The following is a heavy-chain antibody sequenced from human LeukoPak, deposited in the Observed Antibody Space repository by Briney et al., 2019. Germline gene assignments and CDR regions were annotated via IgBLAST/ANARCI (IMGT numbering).Heavy chain of an antibody. D-gene: IGHD6-13*01. CDR1: GGFISGYY. V-gene: IGHV4-59*08. J-gene: IGHJ4*02. CDR3: ATHSAAAAVYLDY. CDR2: IYYSGNT. Sequence: SETLSLTCTVSGGFISGYYWSWIRQPPGKGLEWIGYIYYSGNTNYNPSLKSRVTIPVDTSKNQFSLKLSSVTAADTAVYYCATHSAAAAVYLDYWGQGTLVTVSS.